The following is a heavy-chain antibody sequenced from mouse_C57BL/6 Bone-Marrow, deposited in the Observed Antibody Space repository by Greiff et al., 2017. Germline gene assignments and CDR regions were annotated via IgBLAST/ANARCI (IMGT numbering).Heavy chain of an antibody. Sequence: VQLQQSGAELARPGASVKMSCKASGYTFTSYTMHWVKQRPGQGLAWIGYINPSSGYTKYNQKFKDKATLTADKSSSTAYMQLSSLTSEDSAVYYCARWAYGNYVSWFAYWGQGTLVTVSA. CDR1: GYTFTSYT. D-gene: IGHD2-1*01. V-gene: IGHV1-4*01. CDR3: ARWAYGNYVSWFAY. J-gene: IGHJ3*01. CDR2: INPSSGYT.